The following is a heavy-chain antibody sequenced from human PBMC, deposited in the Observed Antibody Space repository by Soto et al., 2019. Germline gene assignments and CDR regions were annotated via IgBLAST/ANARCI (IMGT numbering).Heavy chain of an antibody. CDR3: ARDRGAVTGDYFDY. CDR2: IDGSGVKK. J-gene: IGHJ4*02. CDR1: GFTFSGLY. V-gene: IGHV3-11*01. Sequence: QVQLTESGGGLVKPGGSLRLSCAASGFTFSGLYMSWIRQAPGKWLEWVSCIDGSGVKKYYAESVRGRFTISRDDAKNSLYLQMNSLRAEDTAVYYCARDRGAVTGDYFDYWGQGTLVTVSS. D-gene: IGHD6-19*01.